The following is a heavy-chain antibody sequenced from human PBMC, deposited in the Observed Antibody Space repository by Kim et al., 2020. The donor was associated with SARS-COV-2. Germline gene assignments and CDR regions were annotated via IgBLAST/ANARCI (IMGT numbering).Heavy chain of an antibody. Sequence: GGSLRLSCAASGFTSSDYYMSWIRQAPGKGLEWVSYISSSSSYTNYADSVKGRFTISRDNAKNSLYLQMNSLRAEDTAVYYCASYYASGGVAIFDYWGQGTLVTVSS. CDR2: ISSSSSYT. J-gene: IGHJ4*02. D-gene: IGHD3-16*01. CDR1: GFTSSDYY. CDR3: ASYYASGGVAIFDY. V-gene: IGHV3-11*03.